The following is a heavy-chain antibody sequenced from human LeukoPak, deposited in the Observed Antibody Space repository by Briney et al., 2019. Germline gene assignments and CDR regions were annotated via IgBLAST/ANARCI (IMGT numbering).Heavy chain of an antibody. J-gene: IGHJ4*02. Sequence: GGSLRLSCAASGFNFRDYWMDWVRQAPGKGLEWVANIKQDGSEKYYVDSVKGRFTISRDNAKNSLYLQMNSLRVEDTAVYYCACSRTLDYWGQGTLVTVSS. D-gene: IGHD6-13*01. CDR1: GFNFRDYW. CDR3: ACSRTLDY. CDR2: IKQDGSEK. V-gene: IGHV3-7*01.